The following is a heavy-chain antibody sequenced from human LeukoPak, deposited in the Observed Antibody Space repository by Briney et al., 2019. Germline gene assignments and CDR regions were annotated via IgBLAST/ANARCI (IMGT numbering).Heavy chain of an antibody. CDR1: GYTFTGYY. J-gene: IGHJ3*02. CDR3: ARVSGRMGATLDAFDI. Sequence: ASVKVSCKASGYTFTGYYMHWVRQAPGQGLEWMGWINPNSGGTNYAQKFQGRVTMARDTSISTAYMELSRLRSDDTAVYYCARVSGRMGATLDAFDIRGQGTMVTVSS. D-gene: IGHD1-26*01. V-gene: IGHV1-2*02. CDR2: INPNSGGT.